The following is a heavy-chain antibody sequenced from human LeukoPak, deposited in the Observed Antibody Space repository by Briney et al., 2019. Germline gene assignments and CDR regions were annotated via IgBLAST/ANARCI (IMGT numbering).Heavy chain of an antibody. CDR3: ARVSPLTYYYDSSGYIC. V-gene: IGHV4-30-2*01. CDR2: VYHSGET. D-gene: IGHD3-22*01. Sequence: PSETLSLTYTVSGGSVSSGDYYWSWIRQPPGKGLEWIGSVYHSGETYYNPSLNSRVTISVDRSKNQLSLKLNSVTAADTAVYYCARVSPLTYYYDSSGYICWGQGTLVTVSS. CDR1: GGSVSSGDYY. J-gene: IGHJ4*02.